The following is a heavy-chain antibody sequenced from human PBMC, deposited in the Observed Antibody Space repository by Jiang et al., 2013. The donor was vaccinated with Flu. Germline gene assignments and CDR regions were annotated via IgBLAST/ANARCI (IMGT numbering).Heavy chain of an antibody. J-gene: IGHJ6*02. CDR1: GFTFNTHA. Sequence: GRAVVQASGGSLTTTPRAASGFTFNTHAMHWVRQPPGKGAEGVALISHDGTDIYYADSVRGRFTISRDNSKNTLSLQMDRLRNDDTAVYYCAREYYDFWTGPVPYYYGLDVWGQGTTVTVSS. CDR3: AREYYDFWTGPVPYYYGLDV. D-gene: IGHD3-3*01. CDR2: ISHDGTDI. V-gene: IGHV3-30-3*01.